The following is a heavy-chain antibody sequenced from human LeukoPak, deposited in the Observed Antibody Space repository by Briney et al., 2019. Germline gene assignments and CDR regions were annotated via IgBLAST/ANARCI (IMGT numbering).Heavy chain of an antibody. D-gene: IGHD2-2*01. V-gene: IGHV4-30-4*08. Sequence: SETLSLTCTVSGGSISSGDYYWSWIRQPPGKGLEWIGYIYYSGSTYYNPSLKSRVTISVDTSKNQFSLKLSSVTAADTAVYYCARRVVVFLEDYFDYWGQGTLVTVSS. CDR2: IYYSGST. CDR3: ARRVVVFLEDYFDY. J-gene: IGHJ4*02. CDR1: GGSISSGDYY.